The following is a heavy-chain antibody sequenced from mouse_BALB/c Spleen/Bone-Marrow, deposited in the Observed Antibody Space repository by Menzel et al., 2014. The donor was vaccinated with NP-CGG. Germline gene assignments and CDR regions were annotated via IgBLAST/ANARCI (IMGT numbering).Heavy chain of an antibody. CDR3: ARQGYYGSSDY. CDR2: INPDSSTI. CDR1: GFDFSRYW. V-gene: IGHV4-1*02. J-gene: IGHJ2*01. Sequence: DVQLQESGSGLVQPGGSLKLSCAASGFDFSRYWMSWVRQAPGKGLEWIGEINPDSSTINYTPSLKDKLIISRDNAKNTLYLQMSKVRSEDTALYYCARQGYYGSSDYWGQGTTLTVSS. D-gene: IGHD1-1*01.